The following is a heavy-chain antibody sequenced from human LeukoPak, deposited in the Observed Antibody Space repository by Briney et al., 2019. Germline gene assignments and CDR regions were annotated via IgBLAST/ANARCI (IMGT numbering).Heavy chain of an antibody. CDR3: ARDIAVAGNNY. J-gene: IGHJ4*02. Sequence: GGSLRLSCAASGFTFSSYSMNWVRQAPGKGLEWVSSTSSSSSYIYYADSVKGRFTISRDNAKNSLYLQMNSLRAEDTAVYYCARDIAVAGNNYWGQGTLVTVSS. CDR1: GFTFSSYS. CDR2: TSSSSSYI. V-gene: IGHV3-21*01. D-gene: IGHD6-19*01.